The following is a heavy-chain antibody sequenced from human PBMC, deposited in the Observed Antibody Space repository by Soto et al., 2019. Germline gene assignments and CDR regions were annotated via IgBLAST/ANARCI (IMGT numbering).Heavy chain of an antibody. CDR2: IIPILGIA. CDR1: GGTFSSYT. Sequence: SVKVSCKASGGTFSSYTISWVRQAPGQGLEWMGRIIPILGIANYAQKFQGRVTITADKSTSTAYMELSSLRSEDTAVYYCARDREIVVVVAAYNEMDVWGQGTTVTVSS. CDR3: ARDREIVVVVAAYNEMDV. D-gene: IGHD2-15*01. V-gene: IGHV1-69*04. J-gene: IGHJ6*02.